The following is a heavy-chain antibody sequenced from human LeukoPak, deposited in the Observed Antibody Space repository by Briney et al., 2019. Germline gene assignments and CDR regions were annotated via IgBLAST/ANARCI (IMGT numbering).Heavy chain of an antibody. CDR1: GGSISSYY. V-gene: IGHV4-4*07. J-gene: IGHJ4*02. Sequence: PSETLSLTCTVSGGSISSYYWSWIRQPAGKGLEWIGRIYTSESTNYNPSLKSRVTMSVDTSKNQFSLKLSSVTAADTAVYYCARDLGKGSIAARAGYFDYWGQGTLVTVSS. CDR2: IYTSEST. CDR3: ARDLGKGSIAARAGYFDY. D-gene: IGHD6-6*01.